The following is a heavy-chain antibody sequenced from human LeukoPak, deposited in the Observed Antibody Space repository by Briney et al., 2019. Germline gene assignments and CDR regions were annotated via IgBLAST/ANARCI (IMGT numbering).Heavy chain of an antibody. CDR1: GYTFTGYY. J-gene: IGHJ5*02. V-gene: IGHV1-2*06. CDR3: ARGRYYYDSSGFSNWFGP. Sequence: ASVKVSYKASGYTFTGYYMHWVRHAPGQGLEWMGRINPNSGGTNYAQKFQGRVTMIRDTSISTAYMELSRLRSDDTAVYYCARGRYYYDSSGFSNWFGPWGQGTLVTVSS. CDR2: INPNSGGT. D-gene: IGHD3-22*01.